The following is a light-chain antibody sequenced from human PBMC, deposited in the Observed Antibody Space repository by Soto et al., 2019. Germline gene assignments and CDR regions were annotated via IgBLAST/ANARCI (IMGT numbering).Light chain of an antibody. CDR3: QHTRRYTST. CDR1: QGIYSY. CDR2: EAS. J-gene: IGKJ4*01. V-gene: IGKV1-9*01. Sequence: IQLTQSPSSLSASVGARVTITCQASQGIYSYLAWDQQKPGKVPQLLSYEASILQRWGPSRFSGRGAGTDFTLTISSLQAEDFATYSCQHTRRYTSTFGGGTKVEIK.